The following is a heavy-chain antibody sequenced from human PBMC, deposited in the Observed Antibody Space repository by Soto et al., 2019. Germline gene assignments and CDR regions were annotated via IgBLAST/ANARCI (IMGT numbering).Heavy chain of an antibody. CDR2: ISYDGSNK. V-gene: IGHV3-30-3*01. J-gene: IGHJ3*02. CDR1: GFTFSSYA. D-gene: IGHD2-15*01. Sequence: QVQLVESGGGVVQPGRSLRLSCAASGFTFSSYAMHWVRQAPGKGLEWVAVISYDGSNKYYADSVKGRFTISRDNSKNTLYLQMNSLRAEDTAVYYCARTAKVVTPNGAFDIWGEGTMVTVSS. CDR3: ARTAKVVTPNGAFDI.